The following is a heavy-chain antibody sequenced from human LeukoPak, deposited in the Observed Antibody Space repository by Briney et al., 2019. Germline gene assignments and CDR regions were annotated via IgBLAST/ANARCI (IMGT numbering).Heavy chain of an antibody. CDR1: GGSISSYY. Sequence: SETLSLTRTVSGGSISSYYWSWIRQPPGKGLEWIGYIFYRGSTNYNPSLKSRVTISIDTSKNQFSLKLSSVTAADTAVYYCARRGADDYGDYGFDYWGQGTLVTVSS. CDR2: IFYRGST. CDR3: ARRGADDYGDYGFDY. V-gene: IGHV4-59*08. J-gene: IGHJ4*02. D-gene: IGHD4-17*01.